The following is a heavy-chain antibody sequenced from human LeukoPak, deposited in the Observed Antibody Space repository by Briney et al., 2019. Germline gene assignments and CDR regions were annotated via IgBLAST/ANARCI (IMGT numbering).Heavy chain of an antibody. V-gene: IGHV3-33*01. CDR1: GFTFNSYG. J-gene: IGHJ4*02. CDR2: IWYDGSNK. Sequence: GRSLRLSCAVSGFTFNSYGMHGVRQAPGKGLEWVAVIWYDGSNKYYADSVKGRFTISRDNFKNTLYLQMNSLRAEDTAVYYCARYSSGWSLDYWGQGTLVTVFS. D-gene: IGHD6-19*01. CDR3: ARYSSGWSLDY.